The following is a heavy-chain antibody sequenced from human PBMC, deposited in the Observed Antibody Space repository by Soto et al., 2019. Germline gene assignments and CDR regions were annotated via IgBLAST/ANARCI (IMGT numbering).Heavy chain of an antibody. CDR2: ILPIFGTA. CDR3: ARVIVVVGGAPPGWCDP. Sequence: QVQLVPSGAEVQKPGSSGKVSCKASGGTFSSSAISWVRQAPGQGLEWMGGILPIFGTANYAQKFQGRVTLTENEATSRAYLELSSLRSEDTAGYYCARVIVVVGGAPPGWCDPWGQGTLGTVSS. CDR1: GGTFSSSA. V-gene: IGHV1-69*01. J-gene: IGHJ5*02. D-gene: IGHD2-15*01.